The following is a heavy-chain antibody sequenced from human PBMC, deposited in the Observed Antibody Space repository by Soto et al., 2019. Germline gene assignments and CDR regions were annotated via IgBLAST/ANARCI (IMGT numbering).Heavy chain of an antibody. CDR1: GYSFTSYW. CDR3: ARTSAAGKYYYYMDV. V-gene: IGHV5-51*01. D-gene: IGHD6-13*01. CDR2: IYPGDSDT. Sequence: PGESLKISCKGSGYSFTSYWIGWVRQMPGKGLEWMGIIYPGDSDTRYSPSFQGQVTISADKSISTAYLQWSSLKASDTAMYYCARTSAAGKYYYYMDVWGQGTTVTVSS. J-gene: IGHJ6*02.